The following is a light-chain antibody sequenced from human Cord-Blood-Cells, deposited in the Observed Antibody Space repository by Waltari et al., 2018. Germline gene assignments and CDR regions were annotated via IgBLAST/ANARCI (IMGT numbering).Light chain of an antibody. Sequence: EIVLTQSPATLSLSPGERATLSCTASQSVSSYLAWYQPKPGQAPRLLIYDASTRATGIPARFSGSGSGTDFTLTISSLEPEDFAVYYCQQRSNWPTFGGGTK. J-gene: IGKJ4*01. CDR3: QQRSNWPT. CDR1: QSVSSY. CDR2: DAS. V-gene: IGKV3-11*01.